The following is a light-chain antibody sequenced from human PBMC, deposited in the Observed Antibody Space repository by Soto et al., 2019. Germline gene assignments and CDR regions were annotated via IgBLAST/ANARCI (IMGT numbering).Light chain of an antibody. CDR1: QGISSY. CDR2: AAS. Sequence: QSPSSLSASTGDRVTITCRASQGISSYLAWYQQKPGKAPKLLIYAASTLQSGVPSRFSGSGSGTDFTLTISCLQSEDFATSYCPQLYSYPHSTFGPGTKVDIK. J-gene: IGKJ3*01. CDR3: PQLYSYPHST. V-gene: IGKV1-8*01.